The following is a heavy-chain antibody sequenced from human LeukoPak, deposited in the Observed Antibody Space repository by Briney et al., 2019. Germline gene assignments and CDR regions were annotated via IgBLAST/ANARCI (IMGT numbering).Heavy chain of an antibody. CDR1: GFTFSSYS. V-gene: IGHV3-48*04. CDR2: ISSSSSTI. CDR3: ARSSGYYYDSSGQGDY. D-gene: IGHD3-22*01. J-gene: IGHJ4*02. Sequence: GGSLRLSCAASGFTFSSYSMNWVRQAPGKGLEWVSYISSSSSTIYYADSVKGRFTISRDNAKNSLYLQMNSLRAEDTAVYYCARSSGYYYDSSGQGDYWGQGTLVTVSS.